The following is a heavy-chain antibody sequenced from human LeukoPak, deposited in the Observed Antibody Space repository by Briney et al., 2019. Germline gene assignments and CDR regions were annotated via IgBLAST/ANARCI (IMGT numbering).Heavy chain of an antibody. CDR3: ARRYDYWSGNPTAFDY. Sequence: ASVKVSCKASGYTFTGYYIHWVRQAPGQGLEWMGFINPNTGGTSYAQKFQARVTMTRDTSISTAYMELSGLRSDDTAVYYCARRYDYWSGNPTAFDYWGQGTLVTVSS. D-gene: IGHD3-3*01. V-gene: IGHV1-2*02. CDR2: INPNTGGT. J-gene: IGHJ4*02. CDR1: GYTFTGYY.